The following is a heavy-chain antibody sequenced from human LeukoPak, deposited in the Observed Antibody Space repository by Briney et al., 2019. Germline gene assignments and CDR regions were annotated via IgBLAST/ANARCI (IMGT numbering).Heavy chain of an antibody. J-gene: IGHJ4*02. Sequence: LRLSCAASGFPFSDYYMSWIRQAPGKGLEWVGYIYYSGSTYYNLSLKSRVTISVDTSKNQFSLKLSSVTAADTAVYYCARDRGGYSYDYWGQGTLVTVSS. CDR1: GFPFSDYY. CDR2: IYYSGST. V-gene: IGHV4-31*02. D-gene: IGHD5-18*01. CDR3: ARDRGGYSYDY.